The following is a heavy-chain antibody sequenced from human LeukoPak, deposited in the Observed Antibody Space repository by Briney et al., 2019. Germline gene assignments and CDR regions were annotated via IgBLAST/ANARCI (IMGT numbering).Heavy chain of an antibody. V-gene: IGHV4-34*01. J-gene: IGHJ6*03. CDR3: ARHYYGSGSNLYYYYYYMDV. D-gene: IGHD3-10*01. CDR1: GGSFSGYY. Sequence: SETLSLTCAVYGGSFSGYYWSWIRQPPGKGLEWIGEINHSGSTNYNPSLKSRVTISVDTSKNQFSLKLSSVTAADTAVYYCARHYYGSGSNLYYYYYYMDVWGKGTTVTISS. CDR2: INHSGST.